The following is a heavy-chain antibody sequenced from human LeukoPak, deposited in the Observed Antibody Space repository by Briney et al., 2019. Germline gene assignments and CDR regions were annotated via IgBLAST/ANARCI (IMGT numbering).Heavy chain of an antibody. V-gene: IGHV3-30*18. J-gene: IGHJ4*02. CDR2: ISYDGTNT. Sequence: GGSLRLSCAASGFTFSNYGMHWVRQAPGKGLEWVAVISYDGTNTFYGDSVKGRFTLSRDNSKNTLDLQMNSLRPEGTAVYYCAKGHYYDTYGQYSYAEYWGQGILVTVSS. CDR3: AKGHYYDTYGQYSYAEY. D-gene: IGHD3-22*01. CDR1: GFTFSNYG.